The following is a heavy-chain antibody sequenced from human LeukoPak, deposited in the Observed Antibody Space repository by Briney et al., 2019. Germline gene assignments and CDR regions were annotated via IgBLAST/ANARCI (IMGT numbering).Heavy chain of an antibody. D-gene: IGHD2-2*01. CDR3: AKAPRRGYCSSTSCPYNWFDP. V-gene: IGHV3-9*01. J-gene: IGHJ5*02. Sequence: PGRSLRLSCAASGFTFDDYAMHWVRQAPGKGLEWVSGISWNSGSIGYADSVKGRFTISRDNAKNSLYLQMNSLRAEDTALYYCAKAPRRGYCSSTSCPYNWFDPWGQGTLVTVSS. CDR1: GFTFDDYA. CDR2: ISWNSGSI.